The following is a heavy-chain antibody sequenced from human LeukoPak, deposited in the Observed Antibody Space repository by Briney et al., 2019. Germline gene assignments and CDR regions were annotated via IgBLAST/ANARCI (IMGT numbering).Heavy chain of an antibody. V-gene: IGHV1-24*01. CDR3: ATVGTQYNWNRDAFDI. CDR2: FNPEDGET. Sequence: GSVTVSCKVSGYTLTELSMHWVRQAPGKGLEWMGGFNPEDGETIYAQKFQGRVTMTEDTSTDTAYMELSSLRSEDTAVYYCATVGTQYNWNRDAFDIWGQGTMVTVSS. J-gene: IGHJ3*02. D-gene: IGHD1-20*01. CDR1: GYTLTELS.